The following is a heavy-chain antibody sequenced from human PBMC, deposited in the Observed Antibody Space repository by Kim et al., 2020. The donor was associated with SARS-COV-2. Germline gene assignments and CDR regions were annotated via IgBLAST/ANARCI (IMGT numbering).Heavy chain of an antibody. J-gene: IGHJ5*02. V-gene: IGHV4-34*01. CDR3: ARGRKDSNRLFVPRNRFDP. CDR1: GGSFSGYY. D-gene: IGHD6-13*01. CDR2: INRSGST. Sequence: SETLSLTCAVYGGSFSGYYWSWIRQPPGKGLEWIGEINRSGSTNYNPSLKSRVTFSVDTSKNQFSLNLSSVTAADTAVYYCARGRKDSNRLFVPRNRFDPCGPRALVSVSS.